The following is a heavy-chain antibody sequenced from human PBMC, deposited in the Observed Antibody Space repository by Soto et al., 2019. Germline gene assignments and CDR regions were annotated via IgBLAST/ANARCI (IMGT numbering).Heavy chain of an antibody. CDR2: IIPIFGTA. V-gene: IGHV1-69*13. Sequence: GASVKVSCKASGGTFSSYAISWVRQAPGQGLEWMGGIIPIFGTANYAQKFQGRVTITADESTSTAYMELSSLRSEDTAVYYCARRGPELYASRRYYYYYGMDVWGQGTTVTV. CDR3: ARRGPELYASRRYYYYYGMDV. D-gene: IGHD2-8*01. J-gene: IGHJ6*02. CDR1: GGTFSSYA.